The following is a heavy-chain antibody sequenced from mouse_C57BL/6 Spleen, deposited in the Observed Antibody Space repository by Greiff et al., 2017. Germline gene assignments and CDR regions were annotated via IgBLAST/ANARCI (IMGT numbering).Heavy chain of an antibody. J-gene: IGHJ4*01. Sequence: QVQLQQSGAELARPGASVKLSCKASGYTFTSYGISWVKQRTGQGLEWIGEIYPRSGNTYYNEKFKGKATLTAAKSSSTAYIELRSLTSEDSAVYFCAVITTVVDYYAMDYWGQGTSVTVSS. CDR3: AVITTVVDYYAMDY. CDR2: IYPRSGNT. V-gene: IGHV1-81*01. D-gene: IGHD1-1*01. CDR1: GYTFTSYG.